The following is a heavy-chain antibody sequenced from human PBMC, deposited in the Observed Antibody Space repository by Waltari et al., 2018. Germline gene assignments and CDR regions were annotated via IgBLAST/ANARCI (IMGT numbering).Heavy chain of an antibody. CDR1: GFTFDDYA. V-gene: IGHV3-9*03. CDR2: ISWNSGSI. J-gene: IGHJ3*02. CDR3: AKDIIFRYSSGGGAFDI. D-gene: IGHD6-19*01. Sequence: EVQLVESGGGLVQPGRSLRLSCAASGFTFDDYAMHWVRQAPGKGLEWVSGISWNSGSIGYADSVKGRFTISRDNAKNSLYLQMNSLRAEDMALYYCAKDIIFRYSSGGGAFDIWGQGTMVTVSS.